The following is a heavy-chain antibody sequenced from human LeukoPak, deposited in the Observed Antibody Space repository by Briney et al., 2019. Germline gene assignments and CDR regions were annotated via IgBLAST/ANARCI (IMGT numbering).Heavy chain of an antibody. CDR2: ISSSSSTI. V-gene: IGHV3-48*01. CDR3: ARPGFSGSYYLEYFQH. D-gene: IGHD1-26*01. J-gene: IGHJ1*01. Sequence: PGGSLRLSCAASGFTFSSYSMNWVRQAPGKGLEWVSYISSSSSTIYYADSVKGRFTISRDNAKNSLYLQMNSLRAEDTAVCYCARPGFSGSYYLEYFQHWGQGTLVTVSS. CDR1: GFTFSSYS.